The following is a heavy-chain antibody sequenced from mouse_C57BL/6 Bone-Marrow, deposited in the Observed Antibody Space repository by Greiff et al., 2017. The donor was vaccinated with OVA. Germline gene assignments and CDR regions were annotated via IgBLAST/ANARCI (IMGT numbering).Heavy chain of an antibody. D-gene: IGHD1-1*01. CDR3: ARGGFTTVVEGYFDV. CDR2: IYPGSGST. V-gene: IGHV1-55*01. J-gene: IGHJ1*03. Sequence: QQRPGQGLEWIGDIYPGSGSTNYNEKFKSKATLTVDTSSSTAYMQLSSLTSEDSAVYYCARGGFTTVVEGYFDVWGTGTTVTVSS.